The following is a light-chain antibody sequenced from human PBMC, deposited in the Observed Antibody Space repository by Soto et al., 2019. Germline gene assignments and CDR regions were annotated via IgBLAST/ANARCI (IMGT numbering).Light chain of an antibody. V-gene: IGKV3-15*01. J-gene: IGKJ1*01. CDR2: GAS. Sequence: IVMTQAPATLSVSPGERATLSCRASQSGSSNLACYQHNPCQAPRPLIYGASPMATGIPARFSGSGSGTEVTLTSGRLQSEDFAVYYCQHYNNWPLTFGQGTKVEIK. CDR3: QHYNNWPLT. CDR1: QSGSSN.